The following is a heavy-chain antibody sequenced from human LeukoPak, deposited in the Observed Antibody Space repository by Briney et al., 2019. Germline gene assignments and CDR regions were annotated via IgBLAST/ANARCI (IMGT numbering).Heavy chain of an antibody. V-gene: IGHV3-23*01. CDR3: AKAGYSSSWYYFDY. D-gene: IGHD6-13*01. J-gene: IGHJ4*02. CDR2: ISGSGGST. CDR1: GFTFSSYG. Sequence: GGSLRLSCAASGFTFSSYGMSWVRQAPGKGLEWVSAISGSGGSTYYADSVKGRFTISRDNSKNTLYLQMNSLRAEDTAVYYSAKAGYSSSWYYFDYWGQGTLVTVSS.